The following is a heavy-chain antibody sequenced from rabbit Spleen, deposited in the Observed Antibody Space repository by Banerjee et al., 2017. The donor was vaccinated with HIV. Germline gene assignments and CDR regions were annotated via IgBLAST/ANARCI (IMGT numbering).Heavy chain of an antibody. CDR2: IDTNDGDT. Sequence: QEQLVESGGGLVQPTGSLTLTCKASGFSFGDRDVMCWVRQAPGKGLEWIACIDTNDGDTDYANWPKGRFTISKTSSTTVTLQMTSLTAADTATYFCTRDDGSGHYIDGYFNLWGQGTLVTVS. CDR1: GFSFGDRDV. J-gene: IGHJ4*01. D-gene: IGHD1-1*01. CDR3: TRDDGSGHYIDGYFNL. V-gene: IGHV1S45*01.